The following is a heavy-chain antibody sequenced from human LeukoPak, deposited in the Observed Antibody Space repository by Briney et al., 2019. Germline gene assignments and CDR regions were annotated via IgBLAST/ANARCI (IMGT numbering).Heavy chain of an antibody. CDR2: INPNSGGT. D-gene: IGHD3-9*01. J-gene: IGHJ4*02. V-gene: IGHV1-2*02. Sequence: ASVKVSCKASGYTFTGYYMHWVRQAPGQGLEWMGWINPNSGGTNYAQKFQGRVTMARDTSISTAYMELSRLRSDDTAVYYCARGERGLYYDILTGYDYWGQGTLVTVSS. CDR3: ARGERGLYYDILTGYDY. CDR1: GYTFTGYY.